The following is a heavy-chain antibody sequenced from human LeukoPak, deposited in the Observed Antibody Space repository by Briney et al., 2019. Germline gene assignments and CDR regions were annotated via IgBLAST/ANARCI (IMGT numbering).Heavy chain of an antibody. J-gene: IGHJ6*03. V-gene: IGHV4-39*01. CDR2: IYYSGST. CDR3: ARHVYRSGWYNRASGYYYYMDV. D-gene: IGHD6-19*01. CDR1: GGSISSSSYY. Sequence: KPSETLSLTCTVSGGSISSSSYYWGWIRQPPGKGLEWIGSIYYSGSTYYNPSLKSRVTISVDTSKNQFSLKLSSVTAADTAVYYCARHVYRSGWYNRASGYYYYMDVWGKGTTVTVSS.